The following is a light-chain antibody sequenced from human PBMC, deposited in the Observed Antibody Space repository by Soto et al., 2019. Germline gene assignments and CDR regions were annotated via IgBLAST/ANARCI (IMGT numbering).Light chain of an antibody. Sequence: QSALTQPASVSGSPGQSITISCTGTSSTVGGFNVVSWYQQHPGKALKVIIYEGIKRPSGVSNRFSGSNSGSTASLTISGLQAEDEADYYCCSYVGATTYVFGTGTKVTFL. CDR1: SSTVGGFNV. J-gene: IGLJ1*01. CDR3: CSYVGATTYV. CDR2: EGI. V-gene: IGLV2-23*01.